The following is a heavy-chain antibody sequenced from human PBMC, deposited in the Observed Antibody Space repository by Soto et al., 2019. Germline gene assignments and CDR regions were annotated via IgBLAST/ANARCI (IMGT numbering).Heavy chain of an antibody. CDR2: SYYSGST. D-gene: IGHD3-10*01. J-gene: IGHJ6*02. V-gene: IGHV4-39*01. CDR1: GGSISSSSYY. Sequence: SETLSLTCTVSGGSISSSSYYWGWIRQPPGKGLEGIGSSYYSGSTYYNPSLRSRATISVDTSKNQFALKLSSVTAADTAVYYCARRKVRGVIGVVYSYYGMDVWGQGTTVTVSS. CDR3: ARRKVRGVIGVVYSYYGMDV.